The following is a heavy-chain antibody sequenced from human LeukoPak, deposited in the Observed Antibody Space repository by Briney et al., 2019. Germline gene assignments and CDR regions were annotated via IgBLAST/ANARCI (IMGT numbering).Heavy chain of an antibody. J-gene: IGHJ6*03. Sequence: PSETLSLTCTVSGYSISSGYYWGWIRQPPGKGLEWIGSIYHSGSTYYNPSLKSRVTISVDTSKNQFSLKLSSVTAADTAVYYCARRLLPSYYYGSGSPGYYMDVWGKGTTVTIS. CDR2: IYHSGST. V-gene: IGHV4-38-2*02. CDR1: GYSISSGYY. CDR3: ARRLLPSYYYGSGSPGYYMDV. D-gene: IGHD3-10*01.